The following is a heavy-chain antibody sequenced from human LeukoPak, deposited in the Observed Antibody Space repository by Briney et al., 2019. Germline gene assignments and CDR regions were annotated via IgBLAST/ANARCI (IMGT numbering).Heavy chain of an antibody. CDR1: GYSISTGYN. J-gene: IGHJ4*02. Sequence: PSETLSLTCAVSGYSISTGYNWGWIRQSPGQGLEWSGSISHSGSTYYNPSLKSRVTISLDTSNNEFSLSLSSVTAADTALYFCARGYYGSGSYYKGNYFDYWGQGTLVTVSS. V-gene: IGHV4-38-2*01. CDR2: ISHSGST. D-gene: IGHD3-10*01. CDR3: ARGYYGSGSYYKGNYFDY.